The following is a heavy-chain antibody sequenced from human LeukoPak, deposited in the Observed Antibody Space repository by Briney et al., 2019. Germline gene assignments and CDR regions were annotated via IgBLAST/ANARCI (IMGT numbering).Heavy chain of an antibody. CDR1: GFTFSSYG. Sequence: GGSLRLSCAASGFTFSSYGMHWVRQAPGKGLEWVAVISYDGSNKYYADSVKGRFTISRDNSKNTLYLQMNSLRAEDTAVYYCAKATVFYYYDSSGSFDYWGQGTLVTVSS. J-gene: IGHJ4*02. V-gene: IGHV3-30*18. D-gene: IGHD3-22*01. CDR2: ISYDGSNK. CDR3: AKATVFYYYDSSGSFDY.